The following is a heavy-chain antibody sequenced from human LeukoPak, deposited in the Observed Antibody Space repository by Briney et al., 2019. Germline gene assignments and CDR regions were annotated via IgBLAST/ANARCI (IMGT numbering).Heavy chain of an antibody. CDR3: ANLWAAAGQGWFDP. J-gene: IGHJ5*02. V-gene: IGHV4-30-4*08. CDR1: GGSISSGDYY. D-gene: IGHD6-13*01. CDR2: IYYSGST. Sequence: SETLSLTCTVSGGSISSGDYYWSWIRQPPGKGLEWIGYIYYSGSTYYNPSLKSRVTISVDTSKNQFSLKLSSVTAADTAVYYCANLWAAAGQGWFDPWGQGTLVTVSS.